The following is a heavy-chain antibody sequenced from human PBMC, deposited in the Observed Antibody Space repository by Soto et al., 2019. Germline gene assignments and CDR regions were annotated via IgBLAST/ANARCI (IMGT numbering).Heavy chain of an antibody. J-gene: IGHJ4*02. CDR3: ARVYCSGGSCYILDY. V-gene: IGHV3-74*01. D-gene: IGHD2-15*01. Sequence: HPGGSLRLSCAASGFTFSSYWMHWVRQAPGKGLVWVSRINSDGSSTSYADSVKGRFTISRDNAKNTLYLQMKSLRAEDTAVYYCARVYCSGGSCYILDYWGQGTLVTVSS. CDR1: GFTFSSYW. CDR2: INSDGSST.